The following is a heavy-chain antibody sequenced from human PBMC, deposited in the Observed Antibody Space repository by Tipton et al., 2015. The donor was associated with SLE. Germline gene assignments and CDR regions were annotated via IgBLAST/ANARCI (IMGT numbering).Heavy chain of an antibody. CDR1: GGSFSGYY. V-gene: IGHV4-34*01. Sequence: GLVKPSETLSLTCAVYGGSFSGYYWSWIRQPPGKGLEWIGEINQSGSTNYNPSLKSRVTISVDTSKNQFSLKLSSVTAADTAVYYCARRSKFYYYDSSGYYYWGQGTLVTVSS. CDR3: ARRSKFYYYDSSGYYY. CDR2: INQSGST. J-gene: IGHJ4*02. D-gene: IGHD3-22*01.